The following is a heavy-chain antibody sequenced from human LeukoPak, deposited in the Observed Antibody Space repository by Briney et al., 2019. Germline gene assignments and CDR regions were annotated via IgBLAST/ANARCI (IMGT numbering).Heavy chain of an antibody. D-gene: IGHD6-13*01. J-gene: IGHJ5*02. CDR1: GFTFSSYG. CDR3: ARLYIGGYSRSTNYNWFDP. CDR2: ISRDESNK. V-gene: IGHV3-30*03. Sequence: GGSLRLSCAASGFTFSSYGMHWVRQAPGKGLEWVAVISRDESNKYYADSVRARFTISRDNSKNTLFLQMNSLRAEDTAVYYCARLYIGGYSRSTNYNWFDPWGQGTLVTVSS.